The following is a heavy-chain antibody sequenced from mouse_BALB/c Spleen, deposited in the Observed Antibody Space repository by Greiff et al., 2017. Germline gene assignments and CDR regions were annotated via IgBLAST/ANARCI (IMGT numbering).Heavy chain of an antibody. Sequence: DLVKPGASVKLSCKASGYTFTSYWINWIKQRPGQGLEWIGRIAPGSGSTYYNEMFKGKATLTVDTSSSTAYIQLSSLSSEDSAVYVCAIDKGYWGQGTTLTVSS. V-gene: IGHV1S41*01. CDR2: IAPGSGST. CDR3: AIDKGY. J-gene: IGHJ2*01. CDR1: GYTFTSYW.